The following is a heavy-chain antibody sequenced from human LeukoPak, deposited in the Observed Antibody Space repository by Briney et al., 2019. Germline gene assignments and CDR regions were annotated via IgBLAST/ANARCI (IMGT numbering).Heavy chain of an antibody. D-gene: IGHD3-9*01. J-gene: IGHJ4*02. CDR3: ARSGGGYFDWLLLL. V-gene: IGHV1-69*05. CDR2: IIPIFGTA. CDR1: GGTFSSYA. Sequence: ASVKVSCKASGGTFSSYAISWVRQAPGQGLEWMGGIIPIFGTANYAQKFQGRVTITTDESTSTAYMELSSLRSEDTAVYYCARSGGGYFDWLLLLWGQGTLVTVSS.